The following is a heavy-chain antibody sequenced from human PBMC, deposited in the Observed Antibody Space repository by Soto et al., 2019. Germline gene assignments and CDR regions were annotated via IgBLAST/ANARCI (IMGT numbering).Heavy chain of an antibody. V-gene: IGHV1-18*04. J-gene: IGHJ6*02. CDR2: ISGYNGNT. D-gene: IGHD2-21*02. Sequence: QVVLVQSGGEVKKPWASVKVSCQASGYTFSGYSITRLRQAPGKGLEWKGRISGYNGNTNYARTLRDRVTLTADTSTSTAYMELRSLTSDHTAGYCCTRGVFGGDAPACPDMDVWGQGTTVTVSS. CDR3: TRGVFGGDAPACPDMDV. CDR1: GYTFSGYS.